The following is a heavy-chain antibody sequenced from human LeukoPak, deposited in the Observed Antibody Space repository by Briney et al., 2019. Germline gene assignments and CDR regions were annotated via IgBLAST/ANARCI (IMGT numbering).Heavy chain of an antibody. CDR1: GGSISSYS. CDR3: AGEAGGGYARAFDI. J-gene: IGHJ3*02. D-gene: IGHD5-12*01. CDR2: IYTSGTT. Sequence: PSETLSLTCIVSGGSISSYSWTWLRQPAGEGLEWIGRIYTSGTTNYEPSLKSRVTMSVDTSKNQFSLKQSSVTAADTAVNYCAGEAGGGYARAFDIWGQGTMVTVSS. V-gene: IGHV4-4*07.